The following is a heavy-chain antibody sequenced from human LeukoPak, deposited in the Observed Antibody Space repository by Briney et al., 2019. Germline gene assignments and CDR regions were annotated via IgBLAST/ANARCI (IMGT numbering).Heavy chain of an antibody. CDR2: IIPIFGIA. D-gene: IGHD2-15*01. CDR1: GGTFSSYA. J-gene: IGHJ4*02. Sequence: GAPVKVSCKASGGTFSSYAISWVRQAPGQGIEWMGRIIPIFGIANYAQKFQGRVTITADKSTSTAYMELSSLRSEDTAVYYCARGYCSGGSCYPFDYWGQGTLVTVSS. CDR3: ARGYCSGGSCYPFDY. V-gene: IGHV1-69*04.